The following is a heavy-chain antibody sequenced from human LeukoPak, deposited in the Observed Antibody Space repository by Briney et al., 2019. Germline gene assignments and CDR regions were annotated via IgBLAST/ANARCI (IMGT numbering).Heavy chain of an antibody. D-gene: IGHD1-1*01. J-gene: IGHJ6*02. CDR2: ISAYNGNT. Sequence: ASVKVSCKASGYTFTSYGISWVRQAPGQGDEWMGWISAYNGNTNYAQKLQGRVTMTTDTSTSTAYMELRSLRSDDTAAYYCARNDLERYYYYGMDVWGQGTTVTVSS. CDR3: ARNDLERYYYYGMDV. V-gene: IGHV1-18*01. CDR1: GYTFTSYG.